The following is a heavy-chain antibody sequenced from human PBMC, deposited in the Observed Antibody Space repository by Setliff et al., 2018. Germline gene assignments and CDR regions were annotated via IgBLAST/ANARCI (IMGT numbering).Heavy chain of an antibody. Sequence: SETLSLTCTVSGGSITSGTFYWSWIRQPAGKGLEWIGRVYPNGHTTYNPSLESRVTMSVDTSKNQFSLKVSSVTAADTAVYYCARSFSRREKFLLDYWGQGALVTVSS. V-gene: IGHV4-61*02. CDR2: VYPNGHT. CDR1: GGSITSGTFY. CDR3: ARSFSRREKFLLDY. J-gene: IGHJ4*02.